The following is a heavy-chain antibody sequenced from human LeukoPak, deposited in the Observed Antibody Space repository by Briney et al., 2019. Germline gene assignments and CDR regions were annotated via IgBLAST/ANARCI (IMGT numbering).Heavy chain of an antibody. CDR1: GFAFSNAW. V-gene: IGHV3-15*01. CDR3: TTGGYGGQFDY. CDR2: IKSKTDGGTT. Sequence: GGCLRLSCAASGFAFSNAWMSWVRQAPGKGLEWVGRIKSKTDGGTTDHAAPVKGRFTISRDDSKNTLYLQMNSLKTEDTAVYYCTTGGYGGQFDYWGQGTLVTVSS. J-gene: IGHJ4*02. D-gene: IGHD5-12*01.